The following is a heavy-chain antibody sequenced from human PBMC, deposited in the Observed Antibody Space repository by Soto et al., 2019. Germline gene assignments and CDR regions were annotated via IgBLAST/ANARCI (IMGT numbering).Heavy chain of an antibody. CDR1: GFTFSSYG. CDR3: ARDGRYCSGGSCYYGMDV. D-gene: IGHD2-15*01. CDR2: IWYDGSNK. Sequence: PGGSLRLSCAASGFTFSSYGMHWVRQAPGKGLEWVAVIWYDGSNKYYADSVKGRFTISRDNSKNTLYLQMNSLRAEDTAVYYCARDGRYCSGGSCYYGMDVWGQGTTVTVSS. J-gene: IGHJ6*02. V-gene: IGHV3-33*01.